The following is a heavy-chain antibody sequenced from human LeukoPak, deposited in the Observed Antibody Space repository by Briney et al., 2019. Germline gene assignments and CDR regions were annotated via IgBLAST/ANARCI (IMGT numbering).Heavy chain of an antibody. CDR1: GFTFSISD. Sequence: GGSLRLSCAASGFTFSISDMTWVRQTPGKGLEWVSGISSTGGRTYYADSVKGRFTISRDNAKNTLYLQMNSLRAEDTAVYYCARITMSRFDPWGQGTLVTVS. J-gene: IGHJ5*02. D-gene: IGHD3-10*02. CDR3: ARITMSRFDP. CDR2: ISSTGGRT. V-gene: IGHV3-23*01.